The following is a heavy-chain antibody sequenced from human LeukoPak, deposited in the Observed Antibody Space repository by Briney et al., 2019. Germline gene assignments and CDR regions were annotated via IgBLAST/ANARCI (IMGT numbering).Heavy chain of an antibody. CDR3: ARHGGHHFDN. V-gene: IGHV4-34*01. CDR1: AGSFTDYY. J-gene: IGHJ4*02. D-gene: IGHD5-24*01. Sequence: SQTLSLTCAVYAGSFTDYYWSWIRQPPGKGLEWIGELHPIVHTTYNPSLKSGVTLSMDPSKTQSSLNLRSVTAADTAVYYCARHGGHHFDNWGQGTLVTVSS. CDR2: LHPIVHT.